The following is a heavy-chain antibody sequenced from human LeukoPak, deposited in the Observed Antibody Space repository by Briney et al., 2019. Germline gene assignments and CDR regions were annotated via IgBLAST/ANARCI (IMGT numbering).Heavy chain of an antibody. V-gene: IGHV1-18*01. Sequence: ASVKVSCKASGYTFTSYGISWVRQAPGQGLEWMGWIGAYNGNTNYAQKLQGRVTMTTDTSTSTAYMELRSLRSDGTAVYYCARAMGPHYGMDVWGQGTTVTVSS. D-gene: IGHD3-16*01. J-gene: IGHJ6*02. CDR1: GYTFTSYG. CDR2: IGAYNGNT. CDR3: ARAMGPHYGMDV.